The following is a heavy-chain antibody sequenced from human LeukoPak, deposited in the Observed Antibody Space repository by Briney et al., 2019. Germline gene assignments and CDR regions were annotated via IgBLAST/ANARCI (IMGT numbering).Heavy chain of an antibody. V-gene: IGHV1-2*02. D-gene: IGHD7-27*01. J-gene: IGHJ4*02. CDR1: GYTFTGYY. CDR3: ARQNWGNFDY. CDR2: INPNSGGT. Sequence: ASVKVSCKASGYTFTGYYMHWVRQAPGQGLEWMGWINPNSGGTNYAQKSQGRVTMTRDTSISTAYMELSRLRSEDTAVYYCARQNWGNFDYWGQGTLVTVSS.